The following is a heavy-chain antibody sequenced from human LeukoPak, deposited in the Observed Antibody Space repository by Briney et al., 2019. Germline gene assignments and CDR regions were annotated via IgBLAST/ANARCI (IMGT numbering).Heavy chain of an antibody. Sequence: PGGSLRLSCAASGFTFSDYYVSWIRQAPGRGLEWVSYISSSGSTIYYADSVKGRFTISRDNAKNSLYLQMNSLRAEDTAVYYCASTPGGVQRYFDYWGQGTLVTVSS. J-gene: IGHJ4*02. D-gene: IGHD6-25*01. CDR3: ASTPGGVQRYFDY. V-gene: IGHV3-11*04. CDR1: GFTFSDYY. CDR2: ISSSGSTI.